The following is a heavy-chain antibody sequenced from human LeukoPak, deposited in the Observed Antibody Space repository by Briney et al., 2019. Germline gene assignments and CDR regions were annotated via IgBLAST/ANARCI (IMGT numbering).Heavy chain of an antibody. CDR3: TPWQSDAFDF. V-gene: IGHV3-30*04. J-gene: IGHJ3*01. Sequence: GGSLRLSCAASGFTFSSYAMHWVRQAPGKGLEWVAVISYDGSNKYYADSVKGRFTISRDNSKNTLYLQMNSLKTEDTAIYYCTPWQSDAFDFWGQGTMVTVSS. CDR2: ISYDGSNK. CDR1: GFTFSSYA. D-gene: IGHD5-24*01.